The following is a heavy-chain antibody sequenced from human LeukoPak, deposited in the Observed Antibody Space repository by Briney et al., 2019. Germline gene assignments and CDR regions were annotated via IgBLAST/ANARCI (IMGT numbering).Heavy chain of an antibody. CDR1: GGSFSGYY. J-gene: IGHJ3*02. CDR2: IYHSGST. V-gene: IGHV4-34*01. D-gene: IGHD4-17*01. Sequence: SETLSLTCAVYGGSFSGYYWSWIRQPPGKGLEWIGEIYHSGSTNYNPSLKSRVTISVDKSKNQFSLKLSSVTAADTAVYYCASAMTTVRPGAFDIWGQGTMVTVSS. CDR3: ASAMTTVRPGAFDI.